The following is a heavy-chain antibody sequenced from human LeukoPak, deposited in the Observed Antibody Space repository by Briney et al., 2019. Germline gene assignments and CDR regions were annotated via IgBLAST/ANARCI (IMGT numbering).Heavy chain of an antibody. V-gene: IGHV4-34*01. J-gene: IGHJ6*03. CDR3: ARRGYSYGPRCYYYMDV. CDR2: INHSGST. Sequence: SETLSLTCAVYGGSFSGYYWSWIRQPPGKGLEWIGEINHSGSTNYNPSLKSRVTISVDTSKNQFSLKLSSVTAADTAVYYCARRGYSYGPRCYYYMDVWGKGTTVTVSS. D-gene: IGHD5-18*01. CDR1: GGSFSGYY.